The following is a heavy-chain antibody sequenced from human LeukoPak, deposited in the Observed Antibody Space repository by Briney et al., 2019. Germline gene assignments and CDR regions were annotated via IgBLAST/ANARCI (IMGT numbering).Heavy chain of an antibody. D-gene: IGHD3-9*01. V-gene: IGHV2-5*02. CDR2: IFWDDDK. CDR3: AHTTAYFNILTGFDY. J-gene: IGHJ4*02. Sequence: SGPTLVKPPQTLTLTCTFSGFSLRTRGGGVGWIRQPPGKVLEWLPLIFWDDDKRYSPSLTSRLTITEDTSKNQVVLTMTNMDPVDTGTYYCAHTTAYFNILTGFDYRGQGTLVTVSS. CDR1: GFSLRTRGGG.